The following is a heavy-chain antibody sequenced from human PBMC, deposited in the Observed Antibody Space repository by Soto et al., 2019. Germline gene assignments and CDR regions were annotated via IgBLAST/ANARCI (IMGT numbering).Heavy chain of an antibody. CDR3: AKDPIVVVPAAWFYFDY. CDR2: ISGSGGST. J-gene: IGHJ4*02. Sequence: GGSLRLSCAASGFTFSSYAMSWVRQAPGKGLEWVSAISGSGGSTYYADSVKGRFTISRDNSKNTLYLQMNSLRAEDTAVYYCAKDPIVVVPAAWFYFDYWGQGTLVTVSS. CDR1: GFTFSSYA. V-gene: IGHV3-23*01. D-gene: IGHD2-2*01.